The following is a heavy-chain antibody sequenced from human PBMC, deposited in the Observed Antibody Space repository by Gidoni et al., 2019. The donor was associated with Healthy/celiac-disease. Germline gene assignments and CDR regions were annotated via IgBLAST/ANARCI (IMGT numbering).Heavy chain of an antibody. CDR1: GGSISSYY. Sequence: QVQLQESGPGLVKPSETLSLTCTVSGGSISSYYWSWIRQPPGKGLEWIGYIYYSGSTNYNPSLKSRVTISVDTSKNQFSLKLSSVTAADTAVYYCARHGRWLERNLNWFDPWGQGTLVTVSS. V-gene: IGHV4-59*08. D-gene: IGHD6-19*01. CDR2: IYYSGST. J-gene: IGHJ5*02. CDR3: ARHGRWLERNLNWFDP.